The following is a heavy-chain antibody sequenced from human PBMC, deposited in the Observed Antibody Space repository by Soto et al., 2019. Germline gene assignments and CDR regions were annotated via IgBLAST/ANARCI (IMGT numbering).Heavy chain of an antibody. Sequence: TLSSTSAASGGSFSGAGSSGSWIRQPPGGWLEWIRYSYHSWTTLYNPSPNTPLTIPVNRSNNPFSLTLNSKTAADTAVYYCARAQFYSGSGNYYKLMFDPWGQGTQVTVSS. V-gene: IGHV4-30-2*01. CDR3: ARAQFYSGSGNYYKLMFDP. D-gene: IGHD3-10*01. CDR2: SYHSWTT. CDR1: GGSFSGAGSS. J-gene: IGHJ5*02.